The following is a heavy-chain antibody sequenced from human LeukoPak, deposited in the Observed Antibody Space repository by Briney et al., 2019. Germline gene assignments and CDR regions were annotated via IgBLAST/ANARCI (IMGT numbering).Heavy chain of an antibody. Sequence: GGSLRLSCAASGFTFSSYAMHWVRQAPGKGLEWVAVISYDGSNKYYADSVKGWFTISRDNSKNSVYLQMNSLRDEDTAVYFCARLLATWDYYYMDVWGKGTTVTVSS. CDR3: ARLLATWDYYYMDV. D-gene: IGHD3-3*02. CDR1: GFTFSSYA. J-gene: IGHJ6*03. CDR2: ISYDGSNK. V-gene: IGHV3-30-3*01.